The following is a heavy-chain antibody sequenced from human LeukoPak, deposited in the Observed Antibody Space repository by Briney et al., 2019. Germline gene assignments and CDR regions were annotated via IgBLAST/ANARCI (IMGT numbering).Heavy chain of an antibody. J-gene: IGHJ3*01. D-gene: IGHD2/OR15-2a*01. CDR3: ARDINLVKVVLDAFDL. V-gene: IGHV3-74*01. CDR2: INTDGSST. CDR1: GFTFSSYW. Sequence: PGGSLRLSCAASGFTFSSYWMHWVRQAPGKGLVWVSRINTDGSSTTYADSVKGRFTVSRDNARNSVYLQMNSLRAEDTAVYYCARDINLVKVVLDAFDLWGQGTMVIVSS.